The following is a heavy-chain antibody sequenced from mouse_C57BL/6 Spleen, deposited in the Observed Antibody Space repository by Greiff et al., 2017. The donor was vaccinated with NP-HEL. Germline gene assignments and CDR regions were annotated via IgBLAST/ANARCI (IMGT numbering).Heavy chain of an antibody. J-gene: IGHJ1*03. V-gene: IGHV1-64*01. CDR2: IYPNSGST. Sequence: QVQLQQPGAELVKPGASVKLSCKASGYTFTSYWMHWVKQRPGQGLEWIGMIYPNSGSTNYNEKFKSKATLTVDKSSSTAYMPLSSLTSEDSAVYYGARGTPNGYFDVWGTGTTVTVSS. CDR1: GYTFTSYW. CDR3: ARGTPNGYFDV. D-gene: IGHD3-3*01.